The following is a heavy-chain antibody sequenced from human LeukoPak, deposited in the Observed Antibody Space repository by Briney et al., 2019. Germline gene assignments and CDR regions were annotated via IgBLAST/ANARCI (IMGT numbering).Heavy chain of an antibody. CDR1: GFTFSSYA. V-gene: IGHV3-23*01. CDR2: IDASGSDT. J-gene: IGHJ4*02. D-gene: IGHD1-14*01. CDR3: ADYRKPQGLDY. Sequence: GGSLRLSCPASGFTFSSYAMSWVRQAPGKGLEWVSAIDASGSDTYYTDSVKGRFTISRDNSKNTVYLQMNSLRVEDTAVYYCADYRKPQGLDYWGQGTLVTVSS.